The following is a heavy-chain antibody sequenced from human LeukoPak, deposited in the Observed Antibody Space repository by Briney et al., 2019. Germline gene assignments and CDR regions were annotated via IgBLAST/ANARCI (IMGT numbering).Heavy chain of an antibody. CDR3: ARVRRGWELTNDASDI. CDR2: INPNSGGT. D-gene: IGHD1-26*01. CDR1: GYTFTGYY. J-gene: IGHJ3*02. V-gene: IGHV1-2*06. Sequence: AASVKVSCKASGYTFTGYYMHWVRQAPGQGLEWMGRINPNSGGTNYAQKFQGRVTMTRDTSISTAYMELSRLRSDDTAVYYCARVRRGWELTNDASDIWGQGTMVTVSS.